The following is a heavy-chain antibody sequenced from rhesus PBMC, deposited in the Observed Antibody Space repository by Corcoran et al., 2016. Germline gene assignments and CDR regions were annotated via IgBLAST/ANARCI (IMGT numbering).Heavy chain of an antibody. CDR2: IYGSSGST. CDR3: AREDCTGSGCYAIYGLDS. J-gene: IGHJ6*01. D-gene: IGHD2-21*01. Sequence: QVQLQESGPGLVKPSETLSLTCAVSGGSISSNYWSWIRQPPGKGLGWIGYIYGSSGSTYYNPSLKRRVTISTDTSKNQFSLKLSSVTAADTAVYYCAREDCTGSGCYAIYGLDSWGQGVVVTVSS. CDR1: GGSISSNY. V-gene: IGHV4-160*01.